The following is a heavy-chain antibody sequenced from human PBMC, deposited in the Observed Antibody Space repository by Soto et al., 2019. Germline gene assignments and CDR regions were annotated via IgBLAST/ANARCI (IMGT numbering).Heavy chain of an antibody. CDR2: ISAYNGNT. V-gene: IGHV1-18*04. Sequence: ASVKVSCKASGYTFTSYGISWVRQAPGQGLEWMGWISAYNGNTNYAQKLQGRVTMTTDTSTSTAYMELRSLRSDDTAVYYCARDIPVRYGDHFSPWGQGTLVTVSS. CDR3: ARDIPVRYGDHFSP. J-gene: IGHJ5*02. D-gene: IGHD4-17*01. CDR1: GYTFTSYG.